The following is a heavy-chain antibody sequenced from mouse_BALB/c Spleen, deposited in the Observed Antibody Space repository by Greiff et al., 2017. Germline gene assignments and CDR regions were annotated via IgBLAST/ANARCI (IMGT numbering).Heavy chain of an antibody. J-gene: IGHJ2*01. CDR3: TRDPLLLPLHY. Sequence: QVQLQQSGAELVRPGASVTLSCKASGYTFTDYEMHWVKQTPVHGLEWIGAIDPETGGTAYNQKFKGKATLTADKSSSTAYMELRSLTSEDSAVYYCTRDPLLLPLHYWGQGTTLTVSS. D-gene: IGHD1-1*01. V-gene: IGHV1-15*01. CDR1: GYTFTDYE. CDR2: IDPETGGT.